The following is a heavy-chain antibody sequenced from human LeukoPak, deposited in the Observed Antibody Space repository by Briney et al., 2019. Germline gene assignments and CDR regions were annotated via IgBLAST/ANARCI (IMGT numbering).Heavy chain of an antibody. CDR1: GFTFSSYG. CDR2: IRYDGSNK. V-gene: IGHV3-30*02. D-gene: IGHD2-2*02. CDR3: AKDPAYCSSTSCYTIRNENYMDV. Sequence: PGGSLRLSCAASGFTFSSYGMHWVRQAPGKGLEWVAFIRYDGSNKYYADSVKGRFTISRDNSKNTLYLQMNSLRAEDTAVYYCAKDPAYCSSTSCYTIRNENYMDVWGKGPTVTVSS. J-gene: IGHJ6*03.